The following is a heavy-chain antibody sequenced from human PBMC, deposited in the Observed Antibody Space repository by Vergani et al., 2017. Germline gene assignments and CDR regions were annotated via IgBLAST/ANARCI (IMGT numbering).Heavy chain of an antibody. CDR3: ARDLGRSRVNSHYGMGV. V-gene: IGHV1-69*08. CDR1: GGTFSSYT. J-gene: IGHJ6*02. CDR2: IVPILDRK. Sequence: QVQLVQSGAEMKKPGSSVKVSCKSSGGTFSSYTFIWVRLAPGQGLDWMGSIVPILDRKEYVQKFQGRVAITADTSTSTVYMELSSLRSEDTAVYYCARDLGRSRVNSHYGMGVWGQGTTVTVSS. D-gene: IGHD4-23*01.